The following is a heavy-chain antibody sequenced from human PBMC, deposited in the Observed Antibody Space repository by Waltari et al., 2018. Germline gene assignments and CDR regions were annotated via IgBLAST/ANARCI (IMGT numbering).Heavy chain of an antibody. D-gene: IGHD3-10*01. V-gene: IGHV3-7*03. CDR1: GFTFSGYW. CDR2: INQDGSER. J-gene: IGHJ4*02. Sequence: EVLLVESGGGLVQPGGSLRLSCSASGFTFSGYWMTWVRQTPGKGPEWVANINQDGSERNYMDSVKGRFTVSRDNAKNLLYLQINSLRADDTAIYYCTRDRRGTPLFDYWGQGTLVTVSS. CDR3: TRDRRGTPLFDY.